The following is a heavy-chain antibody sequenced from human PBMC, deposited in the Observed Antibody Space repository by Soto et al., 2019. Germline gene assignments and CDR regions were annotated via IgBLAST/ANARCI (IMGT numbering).Heavy chain of an antibody. CDR2: ISAYNGNT. D-gene: IGHD3-3*01. CDR3: ARPYDFWSGSGPFDY. CDR1: GYTFTIYG. J-gene: IGHJ4*02. V-gene: IGHV1-18*01. Sequence: ASVKVSGKASGYTFTIYGISCVLQSPLQGLEWMGWISAYNGNTNYAQKLQGRVTMTTDTSTSTAYMELRSLRSDDTAVYYCARPYDFWSGSGPFDYWGQGTLVTVSS.